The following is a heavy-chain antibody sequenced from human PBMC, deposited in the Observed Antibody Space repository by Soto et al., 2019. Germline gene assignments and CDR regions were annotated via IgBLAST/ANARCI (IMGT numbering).Heavy chain of an antibody. D-gene: IGHD3-3*01. Sequence: GESLKISCNGSGYTVTDYWINWVRQMPGKGLEWMGRIDPSDSYTKYSPSFQGHVTISADKSISTAYLEWSSLEASDTAMYYCARARSITIFGVVGFEMDVWGQGTTVTVSS. V-gene: IGHV5-10-1*01. CDR2: IDPSDSYT. J-gene: IGHJ6*02. CDR1: GYTVTDYW. CDR3: ARARSITIFGVVGFEMDV.